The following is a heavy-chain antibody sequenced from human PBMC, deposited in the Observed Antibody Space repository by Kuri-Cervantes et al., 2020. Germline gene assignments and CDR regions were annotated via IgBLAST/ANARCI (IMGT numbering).Heavy chain of an antibody. CDR3: ARALSVEMATIFRDTDAFDI. CDR2: IFSNDEK. J-gene: IGHJ3*02. CDR1: GFSLSNARMG. D-gene: IGHD5-24*01. V-gene: IGHV2-26*01. Sequence: SGPTLVKPTETLTLTSTVSGFSLSNARMGVSWIRQPPGKALEWLAHIFSNDEKSYSTSLKSRLTISKDTSKSQVVLTMTNMDPVDTATYYCARALSVEMATIFRDTDAFDIWGQGTMVTVSS.